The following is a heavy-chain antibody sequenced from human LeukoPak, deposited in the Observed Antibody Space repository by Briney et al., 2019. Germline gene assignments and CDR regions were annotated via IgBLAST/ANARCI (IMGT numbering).Heavy chain of an antibody. CDR2: ISGGGART. CDR3: ARIYSSGWFSDY. J-gene: IGHJ4*02. Sequence: GGSLRLSCAASGFTFSIYAMSWVRQAPGKGLEWVSVISGGGARTYYADSVKGRFTISRDNSENTLYLQMNSLRAEDTAVYYCARIYSSGWFSDYWGQGTLVTVSS. CDR1: GFTFSIYA. V-gene: IGHV3-23*01. D-gene: IGHD6-19*01.